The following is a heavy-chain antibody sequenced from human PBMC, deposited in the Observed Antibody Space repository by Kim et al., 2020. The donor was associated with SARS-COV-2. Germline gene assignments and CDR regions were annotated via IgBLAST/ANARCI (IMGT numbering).Heavy chain of an antibody. D-gene: IGHD3-22*01. Sequence: GGSLRLSCAASGFTFSSYAMSWVRQAPGKGLEWVSAISGSGGSTYYADSVKGRFTISRDNSKNTLYLQMNSLRAEDTAVYYCAKDLSFDYYDSSGYYYGRDYYGMDVWGQGTTVTVSS. CDR1: GFTFSSYA. V-gene: IGHV3-23*01. CDR3: AKDLSFDYYDSSGYYYGRDYYGMDV. CDR2: ISGSGGST. J-gene: IGHJ6*02.